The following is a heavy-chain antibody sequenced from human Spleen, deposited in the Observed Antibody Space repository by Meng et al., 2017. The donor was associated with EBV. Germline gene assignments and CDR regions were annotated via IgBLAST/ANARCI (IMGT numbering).Heavy chain of an antibody. CDR2: IYYSGTGST. Sequence: HPQLQESVSGLVKPSQTLSLTCAVSGGSINNGGYSWSWIRQPPGKGLEWIGNIYYSGTGSTYYNPSLKSRVTISVDTSKNQFSLNLSSVTAADTAVYYCATQYSTSWYYFDHWGQGTLVTVSS. J-gene: IGHJ4*02. V-gene: IGHV4-30-2*03. CDR1: GGSINNGGYS. D-gene: IGHD2-2*01. CDR3: ATQYSTSWYYFDH.